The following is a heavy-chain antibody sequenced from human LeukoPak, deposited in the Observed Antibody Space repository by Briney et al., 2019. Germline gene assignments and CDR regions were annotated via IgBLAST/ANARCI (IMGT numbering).Heavy chain of an antibody. CDR1: GYTFTSYD. D-gene: IGHD6-13*01. J-gene: IGHJ3*02. V-gene: IGHV1-8*01. CDR3: ASGIAAAGNDAFDI. Sequence: GASVKVSCKASGYTFTSYDINWVRQATGQGLEWMGWMNPNSGNTGYAQKFQGRVTMTRNTSISTAYMELRSLRSEDTAVYYCASGIAAAGNDAFDIWGQGTMVTVSS. CDR2: MNPNSGNT.